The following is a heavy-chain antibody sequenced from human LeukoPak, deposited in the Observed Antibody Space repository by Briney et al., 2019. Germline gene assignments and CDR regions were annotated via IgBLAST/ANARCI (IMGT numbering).Heavy chain of an antibody. CDR3: AREGDSSGYYMSPVYYFDY. CDR1: GYTFTSYG. Sequence: ASVKVSCKASGYTFTSYGISWVRPAPGQGLEWMGWISAYNGNTNYEQKLQGRVTMTTDTSTSTAYMELRSLRSDDTAVYYCAREGDSSGYYMSPVYYFDYWGQGTLVTVSS. J-gene: IGHJ4*02. V-gene: IGHV1-18*01. CDR2: ISAYNGNT. D-gene: IGHD3-22*01.